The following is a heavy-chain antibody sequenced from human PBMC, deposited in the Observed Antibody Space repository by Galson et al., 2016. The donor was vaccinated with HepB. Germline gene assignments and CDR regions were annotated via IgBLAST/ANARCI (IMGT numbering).Heavy chain of an antibody. CDR2: IIGSGDST. CDR1: GFTFSSYA. V-gene: IGHV3-23*01. Sequence: SLRLSCAASGFTFSSYAMSWVRQAPGEGLVWVSGIIGSGDSTYVADSVKGRFTISRDNSKNTLYLQMNSLRSEDTAAYYCAKDHRQSTGWSGHYFYYYMDVWGKGTTVTVSS. D-gene: IGHD6-19*01. J-gene: IGHJ6*03. CDR3: AKDHRQSTGWSGHYFYYYMDV.